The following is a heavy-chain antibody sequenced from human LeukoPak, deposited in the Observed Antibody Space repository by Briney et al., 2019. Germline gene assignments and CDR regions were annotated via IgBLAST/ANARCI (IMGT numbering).Heavy chain of an antibody. CDR1: GGSISSSSYY. CDR2: IYYSGST. J-gene: IGHJ5*02. CDR3: ARGQLANWFDP. V-gene: IGHV4-39*07. D-gene: IGHD3-10*01. Sequence: PSETLSLTCTVSGGSISSSSYYWGWIRQPPGKGLEWIGSIYYSGSTYYNPSLKSRVTISVDTSKNQFSLKLSSVTAADTAVYYCARGQLANWFDPWGQGTLVTVSS.